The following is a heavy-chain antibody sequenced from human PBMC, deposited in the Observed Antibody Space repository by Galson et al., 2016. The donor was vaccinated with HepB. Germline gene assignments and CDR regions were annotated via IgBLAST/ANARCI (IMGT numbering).Heavy chain of an antibody. Sequence: CAISGDSVSSNSATWNWIRQSPSRGLEWLGRTYYRSKWYNDYALSVKSRITINPDTSKNQFSLQLNSVTPEDTAVYYCARVRSGYSGYANPYYYGIDVWGQGTTVTVSS. J-gene: IGHJ6*02. V-gene: IGHV6-1*01. CDR1: GDSVSSNSAT. CDR3: ARVRSGYSGYANPYYYGIDV. D-gene: IGHD5-12*01. CDR2: TYYRSKWYN.